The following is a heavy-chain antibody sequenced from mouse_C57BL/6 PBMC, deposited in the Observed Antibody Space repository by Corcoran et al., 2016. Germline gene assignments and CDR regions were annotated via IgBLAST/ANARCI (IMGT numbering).Heavy chain of an antibody. D-gene: IGHD1-1*01. V-gene: IGHV1-19*01. CDR2: INPYNGGT. CDR1: GYTFTDYY. CDR3: ARRDEYASSWFAV. J-gene: IGHJ3*01. Sequence: EVQLQQSGPVLVKPGASVKMSCKASGYTFTDYYMNWVKQSHGKSLEWIGVINPYNGGTSYNQKFKGKATLTVDKSSSTAYMELNSLTSEDSAVYYGARRDEYASSWFAVWGQGTLVTVSA.